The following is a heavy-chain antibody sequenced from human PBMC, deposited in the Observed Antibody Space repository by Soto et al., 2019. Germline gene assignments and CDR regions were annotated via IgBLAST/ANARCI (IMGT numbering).Heavy chain of an antibody. D-gene: IGHD3-10*01. CDR1: GYSFTNYW. J-gene: IGHJ3*01. CDR3: ARQSPTSMVRGIIHAFDV. CDR2: IYPSDSDT. V-gene: IGHV5-51*01. Sequence: GESLKISCEAFGYSFTNYWIGWVRQMPGKGLDWLGIIYPSDSDTAYSPSFQAHVTISVDKSISTAFLQWDSLKASDTAMYYCARQSPTSMVRGIIHAFDVWGQGTMVTVSS.